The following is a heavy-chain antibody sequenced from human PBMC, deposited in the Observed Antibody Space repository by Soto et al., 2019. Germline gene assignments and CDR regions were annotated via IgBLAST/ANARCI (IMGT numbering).Heavy chain of an antibody. J-gene: IGHJ6*02. CDR1: GFTFSSYA. D-gene: IGHD3-22*01. CDR2: ISGSGGST. V-gene: IGHV3-23*01. CDR3: AKLDSSGYYYYGMDV. Sequence: EVQLLEPGGGLVQPGGSLRLSCAASGFTFSSYAMSWVRQAPGKGLEWVSAISGSGGSTYYADSVKGRFTISRDNSKNTLYLLMNSLRAEDTAVYYCAKLDSSGYYYYGMDVWGQGTTVTVSS.